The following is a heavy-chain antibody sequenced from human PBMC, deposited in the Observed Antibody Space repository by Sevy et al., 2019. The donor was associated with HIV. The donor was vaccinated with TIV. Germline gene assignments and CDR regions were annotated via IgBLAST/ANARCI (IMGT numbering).Heavy chain of an antibody. V-gene: IGHV4-59*01. CDR3: ARESIAAIGDFDY. CDR2: IYYSGST. Sequence: SETLSLTCTVSGGSINNYCWSWIRQPPGKGLEWIGYIYYSGSTNYNPSLKSRVTISVDTSKTQFSLKLTSVTAADTAVYYCARESIAAIGDFDYWGQGTLVTVSS. D-gene: IGHD6-13*01. J-gene: IGHJ4*02. CDR1: GGSINNYC.